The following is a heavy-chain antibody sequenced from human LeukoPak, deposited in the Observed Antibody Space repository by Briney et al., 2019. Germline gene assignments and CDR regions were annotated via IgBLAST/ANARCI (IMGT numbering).Heavy chain of an antibody. CDR1: GYTFTSYG. D-gene: IGHD3-22*01. CDR3: ARAARDYYDSSGYYPGGYFDY. Sequence: GASVKVSCKASGYTFTSYGISWVRQAPGQGLEWMGWISAYNGNTNYAQKLQGRVTMTTDTSTSTAYMELRSLRSDDTAVYYCARAARDYYDSSGYYPGGYFDYWGQGTLVTVSS. J-gene: IGHJ4*02. CDR2: ISAYNGNT. V-gene: IGHV1-18*01.